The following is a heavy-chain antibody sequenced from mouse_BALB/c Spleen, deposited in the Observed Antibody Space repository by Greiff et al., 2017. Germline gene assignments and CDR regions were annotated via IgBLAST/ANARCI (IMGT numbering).Heavy chain of an antibody. Sequence: VQLQQSGAELVKPGASVKLSCTASGFNIKETYMHWVKQRPEQGLEWIGRIDPANGNTKYDPKFQGKATITADTSSNTAYLQLSSLTSEDTAVYYCARIYNAMDYWGQGTSVTVSS. V-gene: IGHV14-3*02. CDR2: IDPANGNT. CDR3: ARIYNAMDY. CDR1: GFNIKETY. J-gene: IGHJ4*01.